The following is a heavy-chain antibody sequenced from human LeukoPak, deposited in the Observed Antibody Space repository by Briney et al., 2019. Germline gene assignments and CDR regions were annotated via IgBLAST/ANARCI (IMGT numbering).Heavy chain of an antibody. CDR2: IYHSGST. Sequence: SETLSHTCAVSGYSIGSGYYWGWIRQPPGKGLEWIGSIYHSGSTYYNPSLKSRVTISVDTSKNQFSLKLSSVTAADTAVYYCARDRLAAAGFDYWGQGTLVTVSS. J-gene: IGHJ4*02. V-gene: IGHV4-38-2*02. CDR3: ARDRLAAAGFDY. CDR1: GYSIGSGYY. D-gene: IGHD6-13*01.